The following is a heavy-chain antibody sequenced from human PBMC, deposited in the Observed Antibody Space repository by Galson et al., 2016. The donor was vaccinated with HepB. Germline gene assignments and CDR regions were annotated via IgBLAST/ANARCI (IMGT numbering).Heavy chain of an antibody. V-gene: IGHV3-23*01. CDR2: ISDSSRDT. CDR3: AREKKSRSSGYLNWFDP. CDR1: GFAFDIHA. J-gene: IGHJ5*02. D-gene: IGHD3-22*01. Sequence: SLRLSCAASGFAFDIHALIWVRQAPGKGLEWVSGISDSSRDTYYADSVKGRFTISRDNSRNTLYLQMSSLTADDTAVYYCAREKKSRSSGYLNWFDPWGQGTLVTVSS.